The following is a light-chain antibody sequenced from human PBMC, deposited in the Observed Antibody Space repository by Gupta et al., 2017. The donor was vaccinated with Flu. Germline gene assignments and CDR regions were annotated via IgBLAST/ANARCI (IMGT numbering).Light chain of an antibody. CDR2: KAS. Sequence: SPSTLSASVGDRDTITCRASQNIGPWLAWYQQKPGRAPKLLISKASVLESGVPSRFSGSGSGTDFTLTITNLQPDDFATYYCQQLSLWYTFGQGTKLEMK. CDR3: QQLSLWYT. CDR1: QNIGPW. J-gene: IGKJ2*01. V-gene: IGKV1-5*03.